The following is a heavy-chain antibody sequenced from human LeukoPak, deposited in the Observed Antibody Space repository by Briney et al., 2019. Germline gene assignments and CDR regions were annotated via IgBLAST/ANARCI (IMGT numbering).Heavy chain of an antibody. V-gene: IGHV6-1*01. CDR3: ARGTGWPQFDY. D-gene: IGHD6-19*01. CDR1: GDSVSRDSIA. J-gene: IGHJ4*02. CDR2: TYYKSAWYN. Sequence: SQTLSLTSAISGDSVSRDSIAWNWIRQSPSRGLEWLGRTYYKSAWYNDYAVSVKGRITINPDTSKNQFSLQLNSVTPEDTAVYYCARGTGWPQFDYWGQGTLVTVSS.